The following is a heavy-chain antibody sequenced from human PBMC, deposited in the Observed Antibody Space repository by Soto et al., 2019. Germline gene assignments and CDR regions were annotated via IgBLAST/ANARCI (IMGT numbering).Heavy chain of an antibody. CDR3: AKDLLGVDP. D-gene: IGHD1-26*01. J-gene: IGHJ5*02. Sequence: GSLRLSCAASGFTDSSNYMSWVRQAPGKGLEWVSIIYSGGNTYYADSVKGRFTMSRDKSKNTLYLQMNSLRADDTAVYYCAKDLLGVDPWGQGTLVTVSS. V-gene: IGHV3-53*01. CDR1: GFTDSSNY. CDR2: IYSGGNT.